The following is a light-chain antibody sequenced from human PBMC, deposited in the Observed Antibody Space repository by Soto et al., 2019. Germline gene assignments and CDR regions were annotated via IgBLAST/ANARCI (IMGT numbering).Light chain of an antibody. Sequence: QSALTQPASVSGSPGQSITISCTGTSSDVRSYNLVSWYQQHPGKAPKLMIYEVSKRPSGVSNRLSGSKSANTASLTISGLQAEDEADYYCCSYAGSSTPVVFGGGTKVTVL. CDR2: EVS. V-gene: IGLV2-23*02. J-gene: IGLJ2*01. CDR1: SSDVRSYNL. CDR3: CSYAGSSTPVV.